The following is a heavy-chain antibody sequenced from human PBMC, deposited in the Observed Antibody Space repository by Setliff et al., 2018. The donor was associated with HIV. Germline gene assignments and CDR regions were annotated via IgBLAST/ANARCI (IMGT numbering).Heavy chain of an antibody. CDR2: IYHSGST. D-gene: IGHD3-22*01. J-gene: IGHJ4*02. CDR3: GGNGYYSIDY. CDR1: GYSISSGYY. V-gene: IGHV4-38-2*01. Sequence: PSETLSLTCAVSGYSISSGYYWGWIRQPPGKGLEWIGEIYHSGSTHYNPSLQSRVTISVDKSKSQFSLKLNSVTAADTAVYYCGGNGYYSIDYWGQGTLVTVSS.